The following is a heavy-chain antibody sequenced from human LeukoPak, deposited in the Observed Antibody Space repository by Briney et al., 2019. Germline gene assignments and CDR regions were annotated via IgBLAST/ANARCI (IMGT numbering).Heavy chain of an antibody. Sequence: SETLSLTCTVSGGSISSYYWSWIRQPPGKGLEWIGYIYYSGSTNYNPSLKSRVTISVDTSKNQFSLKLSSVTAADTAVYYCARGRGRDGPRGAFDIWGQGTMVTVSS. V-gene: IGHV4-59*01. J-gene: IGHJ3*02. CDR2: IYYSGST. D-gene: IGHD5-24*01. CDR3: ARGRGRDGPRGAFDI. CDR1: GGSISSYY.